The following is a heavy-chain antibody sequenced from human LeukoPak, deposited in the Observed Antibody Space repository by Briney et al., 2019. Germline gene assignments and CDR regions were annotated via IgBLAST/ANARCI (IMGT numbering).Heavy chain of an antibody. CDR2: IESKTDGGTT. D-gene: IGHD1-26*01. J-gene: IGHJ4*02. Sequence: GGSLRLSCAASGFTFSNAWMSWVRQAPGKGLEWVGRIESKTDGGTTDYAAPVKGRFTISRDDSKNTLYLQMNSLKTEDTAVYYCRATGSSVVDYWGQGTLVTVSS. V-gene: IGHV3-15*04. CDR1: GFTFSNAW. CDR3: RATGSSVVDY.